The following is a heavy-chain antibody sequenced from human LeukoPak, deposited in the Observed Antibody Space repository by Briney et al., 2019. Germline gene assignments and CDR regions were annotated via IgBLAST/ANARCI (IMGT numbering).Heavy chain of an antibody. J-gene: IGHJ4*02. CDR1: GDTFTGYY. CDR3: ARDIRNYYDSSGYSDY. CDR2: INPNSGGT. Sequence: GASLKVSCKASGDTFTGYYMHWVRQAPGQGLDWKGWINPNSGGTNYPQKFQGMVTMTRDTSISTAYMELSRLRSDDTAVYYCARDIRNYYDSSGYSDYWGQGTLVTVSS. D-gene: IGHD3-22*01. V-gene: IGHV1-2*02.